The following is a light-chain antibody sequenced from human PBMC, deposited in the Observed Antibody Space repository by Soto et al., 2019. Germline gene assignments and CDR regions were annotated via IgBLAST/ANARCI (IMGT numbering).Light chain of an antibody. CDR3: QQSYSSLYT. CDR2: AAS. J-gene: IGKJ2*01. Sequence: DIQMTQSPSSLSASVGDRVTITCRASQSIGRYLSWYQKKPGKAPKLLIYAASTLQPGVPARFSGSGSGTDFTLTISSLQPEDFATYYCQQSYSSLYTFGQGTQLEIK. V-gene: IGKV1-39*01. CDR1: QSIGRY.